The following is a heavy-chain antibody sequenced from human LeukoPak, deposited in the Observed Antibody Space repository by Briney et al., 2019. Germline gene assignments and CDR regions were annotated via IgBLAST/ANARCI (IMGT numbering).Heavy chain of an antibody. J-gene: IGHJ4*02. CDR1: GYTFTGYY. V-gene: IGHV1-2*02. Sequence: ASVKVSCKASGYTFTGYYMHWVRQAPGQGLEWMGWISPNSGGTNYAQKFQGRVTMTRDTSISTAYMELSRLRSDDTAVYYCARDPGSSHYYFDYWGQGTLVTVSS. CDR2: ISPNSGGT. CDR3: ARDPGSSHYYFDY. D-gene: IGHD1-26*01.